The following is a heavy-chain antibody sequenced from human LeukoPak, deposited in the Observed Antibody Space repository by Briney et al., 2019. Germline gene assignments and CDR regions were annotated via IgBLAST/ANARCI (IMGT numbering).Heavy chain of an antibody. Sequence: SETLSLTCTVSGDSITSYFWSWIRQPPGKGLEWVGYIFYSGITNYNPSLKSRVTISVDTSKNQFSLKLSSVTAADTAVYYCARGDGGTPDYWGQGTLVTVSS. CDR2: IFYSGIT. CDR3: ARGDGGTPDY. J-gene: IGHJ4*02. CDR1: GDSITSYF. V-gene: IGHV4-59*01. D-gene: IGHD4-23*01.